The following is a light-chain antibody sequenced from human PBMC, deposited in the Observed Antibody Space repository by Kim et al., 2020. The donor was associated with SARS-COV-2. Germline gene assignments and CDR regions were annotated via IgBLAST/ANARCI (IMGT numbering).Light chain of an antibody. CDR2: AAS. CDR1: QDISSY. J-gene: IGKJ5*01. CDR3: QQYYSYPPST. V-gene: IGKV1-8*01. Sequence: STGDKVTITCRASQDISSYLAWYQQKTGKAPKLLIYAASTLQSGVPSGFSGSGSGADVTITISCLQSEDFATYYCQQYYSYPPSTFGQGTRLEIK.